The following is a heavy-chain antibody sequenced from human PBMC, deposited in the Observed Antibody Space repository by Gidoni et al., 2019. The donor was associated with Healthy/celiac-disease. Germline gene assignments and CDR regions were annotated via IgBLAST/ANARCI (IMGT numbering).Heavy chain of an antibody. D-gene: IGHD2-2*01. J-gene: IGHJ6*03. Sequence: QVQLVQSGAQVKKPGASVKVYCKASGYTFTRYDTNSVRQATGQGLEWMGWMNTNRGNTGYAQKFHGRVTMTRNTSISTAYMELSSLRSEDTAVYYCARADRYCSSTSCYYYYYYMDVWGKGTTVTVSS. CDR3: ARADRYCSSTSCYYYYYYMDV. CDR1: GYTFTRYD. CDR2: MNTNRGNT. V-gene: IGHV1-8*01.